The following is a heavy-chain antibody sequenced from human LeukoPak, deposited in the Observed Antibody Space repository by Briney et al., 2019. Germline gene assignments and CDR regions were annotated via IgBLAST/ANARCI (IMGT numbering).Heavy chain of an antibody. CDR1: GFTFSSYW. J-gene: IGHJ5*02. Sequence: GGSLRLSCAASGFTFSSYWMHWVRQAPGKGLVWVSRINSDGSTTSYADSVKGRFTISRDNAKNTLYLQMNSLRAEDTAVYYCARGSYLGYSGYDRFGTWFDPWGQGTLVTVSS. CDR3: ARGSYLGYSGYDRFGTWFDP. V-gene: IGHV3-74*01. D-gene: IGHD5-12*01. CDR2: INSDGSTT.